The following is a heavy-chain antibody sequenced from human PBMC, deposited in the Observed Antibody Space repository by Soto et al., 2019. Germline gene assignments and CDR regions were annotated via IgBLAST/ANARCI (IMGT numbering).Heavy chain of an antibody. J-gene: IGHJ4*02. CDR1: GGTFSSYA. Sequence: SVKVSCKASGGTFSSYAISWVRQAPGQGLEWMGGIIPIFGTANYAQKFQGRVTITADESTNTAYMELSSLRSEDTAVYYCARAPYDSSGYYPPGYWGQGTLVTVSS. CDR3: ARAPYDSSGYYPPGY. CDR2: IIPIFGTA. D-gene: IGHD3-22*01. V-gene: IGHV1-69*13.